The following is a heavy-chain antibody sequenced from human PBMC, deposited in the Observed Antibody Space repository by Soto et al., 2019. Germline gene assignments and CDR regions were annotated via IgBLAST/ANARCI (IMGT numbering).Heavy chain of an antibody. CDR2: IIPIFGTA. D-gene: IGHD3-3*01. V-gene: IGHV1-69*01. CDR1: GGTFSSYA. CDR3: ASPKFRFWQQLDP. J-gene: IGHJ5*02. Sequence: QVQLVQSGAEVKKPGSSVKVSCTASGGTFSSYAISWVRQAPGHVLEWMGGIIPIFGTANYAQKFQGRVTITADESTRTAYMELSSLRSEDTAVYYGASPKFRFWQQLDPWGQGTLVTVSS.